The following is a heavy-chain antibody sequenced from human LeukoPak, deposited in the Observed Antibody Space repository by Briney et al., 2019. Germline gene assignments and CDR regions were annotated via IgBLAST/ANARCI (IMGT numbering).Heavy chain of an antibody. CDR2: INPSGGST. V-gene: IGHV1-46*01. CDR1: GYTFTSYY. Sequence: ASVKVSCKASGYTFTSYYMHWVRQAPGQGLEWMGIINPSGGSTSYAQKFQGRVTMTRDMSTSTVYVELSSLRSEDTAVYYCARDFITDGPYYDSSGYSKGNDAFDIWGQGTMVTVSS. CDR3: ARDFITDGPYYDSSGYSKGNDAFDI. D-gene: IGHD3-22*01. J-gene: IGHJ3*02.